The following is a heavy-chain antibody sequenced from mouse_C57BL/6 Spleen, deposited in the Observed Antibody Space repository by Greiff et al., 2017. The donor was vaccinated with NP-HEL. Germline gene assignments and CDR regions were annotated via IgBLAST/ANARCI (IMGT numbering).Heavy chain of an antibody. D-gene: IGHD1-1*01. Sequence: EVQGVESGGGLVQPKGSLKLSCAASGFTFNTYAMHWVRQAPGKGLEWVARIRSKSSNYATYYADSVKDRFTISRDDSQSMLYLQMNNLKTEDTAMYYCVRAYYYGKGDWYFDVWGTGTTVTVSS. CDR3: VRAYYYGKGDWYFDV. V-gene: IGHV10-3*01. CDR1: GFTFNTYA. J-gene: IGHJ1*03. CDR2: IRSKSSNYAT.